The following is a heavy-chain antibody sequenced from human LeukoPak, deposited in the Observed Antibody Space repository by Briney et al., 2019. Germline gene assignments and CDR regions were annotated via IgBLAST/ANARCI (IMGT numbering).Heavy chain of an antibody. CDR2: IKSKTDGGTT. J-gene: IGHJ4*02. CDR1: GFTFSNAW. V-gene: IGHV3-15*01. CDR3: TTDRDYFSLIDY. Sequence: PGESLRLSCAASGFTFSNAWMNWVRQAPGKGLEWVGRIKSKTDGGTTDYAAPVKGRFTISRDDSKNTLYLHMNSLKTEDTAVYYCTTDRDYFSLIDYWGQGTLVTVSS. D-gene: IGHD4-17*01.